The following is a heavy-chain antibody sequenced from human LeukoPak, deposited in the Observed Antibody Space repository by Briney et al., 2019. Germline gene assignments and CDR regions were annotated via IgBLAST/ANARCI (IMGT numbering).Heavy chain of an antibody. CDR2: INPSGGST. V-gene: IGHV1-46*01. CDR1: GYTFTGYH. Sequence: ASVKVSCKASGYTFTGYHIHWVRQAPGQGLEWMGIINPSGGSTSYAQKFQGRVTMTRDTSTSTVYMELSSLRSEDTAVYYCARDRIKDYYDSSGYYYAVGYWGQGTLVTVSS. J-gene: IGHJ4*02. CDR3: ARDRIKDYYDSSGYYYAVGY. D-gene: IGHD3-22*01.